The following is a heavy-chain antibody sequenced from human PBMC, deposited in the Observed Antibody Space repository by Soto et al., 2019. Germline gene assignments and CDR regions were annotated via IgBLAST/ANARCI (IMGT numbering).Heavy chain of an antibody. J-gene: IGHJ4*02. CDR2: VFHTGTT. Sequence: QVQLQESGPGLVKPSGTLSLTCAVSGDSVSSPYYWCWVRQPPGKGLEWIGEVFHTGTTSYNPSLRSRVTISMDKSNNQFSLDLRSVTAEDTAVYYCARSAGWYAVHSWGPGTLVIVSS. V-gene: IGHV4-4*02. CDR1: GDSVSSPYY. D-gene: IGHD6-19*01. CDR3: ARSAGWYAVHS.